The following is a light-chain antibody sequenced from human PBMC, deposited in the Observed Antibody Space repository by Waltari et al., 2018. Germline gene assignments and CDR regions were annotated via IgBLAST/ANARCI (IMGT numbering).Light chain of an antibody. CDR2: AAS. CDR3: QQSYSTIT. J-gene: IGKJ3*01. V-gene: IGKV1-39*01. Sequence: DIQMTQSPSSLSASVGDRVPITCRASQSISSYLNWYQQKPGKAPKLLIYAASSLQSGVPSRFSGSGSGTDFTLTISSLQPEDFATYYCQQSYSTITFGPGTKVDIK. CDR1: QSISSY.